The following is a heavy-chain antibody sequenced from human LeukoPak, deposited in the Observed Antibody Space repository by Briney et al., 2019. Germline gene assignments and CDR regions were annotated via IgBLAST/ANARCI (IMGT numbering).Heavy chain of an antibody. CDR3: ASLSSGYEYYYYYYGMDV. J-gene: IGHJ6*02. CDR1: GGTFSSYA. D-gene: IGHD3-22*01. V-gene: IGHV1-69*04. CDR2: IIPILGIA. Sequence: GASVKVSCKASGGTFSSYAISWVRQAPGQGLEWMGRIIPILGIANYAQKFQGRVTITADKSTSTAYMELSSLRSEDTAVYYCASLSSGYEYYYYYYGMDVWGQGTTVTVSS.